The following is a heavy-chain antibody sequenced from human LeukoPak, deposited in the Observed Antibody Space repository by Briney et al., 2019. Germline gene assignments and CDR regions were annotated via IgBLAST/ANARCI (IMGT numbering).Heavy chain of an antibody. CDR1: GFTFSSYW. J-gene: IGHJ4*02. V-gene: IGHV3-74*01. CDR3: ARGGMPEY. D-gene: IGHD2-2*01. CDR2: INSDGSGT. Sequence: PGGSLRLSYAASGFTFSSYWMSWVRQTPGKGLVWVSRINSDGSGTTYADSVKGRFTISRDNAKNTVYLQMNSLRAEDTAVYYCARGGMPEYWGQGTLVTVSS.